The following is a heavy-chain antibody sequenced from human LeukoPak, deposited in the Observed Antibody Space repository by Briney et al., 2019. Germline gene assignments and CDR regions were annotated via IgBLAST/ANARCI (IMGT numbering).Heavy chain of an antibody. J-gene: IGHJ3*02. Sequence: KTSETLSLTCTVSGGSISSGSYYWSWIRQPPGKGLEWIGYIYYSGSTNYNPSLKSRVTISVDTSKNQFSLKLSSVTAADTAVYYCASRGLLAPLRYFDPKGAFDIWGQGTMVTVSS. D-gene: IGHD3-9*01. CDR2: IYYSGST. CDR1: GGSISSGSYY. CDR3: ASRGLLAPLRYFDPKGAFDI. V-gene: IGHV4-61*01.